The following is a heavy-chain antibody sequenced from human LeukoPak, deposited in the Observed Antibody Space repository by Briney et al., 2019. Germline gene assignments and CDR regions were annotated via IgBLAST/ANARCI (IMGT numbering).Heavy chain of an antibody. CDR3: AKDPMVRVREPLFDY. CDR2: ISGSGGST. J-gene: IGHJ4*02. V-gene: IGHV3-23*01. CDR1: GFTFSSYA. D-gene: IGHD3-10*01. Sequence: GGSLRLSCAASGFTFSSYAMSWVRQAPGKGLEWVSAISGSGGSTYYADSVKGRFTISRDNSKNTLYLQINSLRAEDTAVYYCAKDPMVRVREPLFDYWGQGTLVTVSS.